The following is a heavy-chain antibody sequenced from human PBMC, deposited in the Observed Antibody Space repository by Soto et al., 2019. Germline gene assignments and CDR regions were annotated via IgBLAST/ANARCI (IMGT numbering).Heavy chain of an antibody. J-gene: IGHJ4*02. V-gene: IGHV1-18*01. D-gene: IGHD1-26*01. Sequence: GTVKVSCMASGYTVAISVISCVRQAPGQQLEWMGWISAYNGNTNYAQKLQGRVTMTTDTSTSTAYMELRSLRSDDPAVYSCAMNIVGPPGPFDYWGQGTLVTVSS. CDR1: GYTVAISV. CDR3: AMNIVGPPGPFDY. CDR2: ISAYNGNT.